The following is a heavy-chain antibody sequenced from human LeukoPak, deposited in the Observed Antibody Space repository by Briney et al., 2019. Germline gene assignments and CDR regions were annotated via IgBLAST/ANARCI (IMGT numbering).Heavy chain of an antibody. J-gene: IGHJ4*02. CDR2: MNPSSGNT. D-gene: IGHD6-13*01. CDR1: GYTFTSYD. CDR3: ARGLAAAGTGY. V-gene: IGHV1-8*01. Sequence: GASVKVSCKASGYTFTSYDINWVRQATGQGLEWMGWMNPSSGNTGYAQKFQGRVTMTRNTSISTAYMEVSSLRSEDTTVYYCARGLAAAGTGYWGQGTLVTVSS.